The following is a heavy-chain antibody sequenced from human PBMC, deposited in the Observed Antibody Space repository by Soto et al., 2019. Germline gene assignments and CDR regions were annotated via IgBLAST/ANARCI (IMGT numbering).Heavy chain of an antibody. Sequence: GASVKVSCKASGYTFTSYGISWVRQAPGQGLEWMGWISAYNGNTNYAQKLQGRVTMTTDTSTSTACMELRSLRSDDTAVYYCARVATYYYDSSVRFKDYWGQGTLVTVSS. D-gene: IGHD3-22*01. CDR2: ISAYNGNT. J-gene: IGHJ4*02. V-gene: IGHV1-18*01. CDR3: ARVATYYYDSSVRFKDY. CDR1: GYTFTSYG.